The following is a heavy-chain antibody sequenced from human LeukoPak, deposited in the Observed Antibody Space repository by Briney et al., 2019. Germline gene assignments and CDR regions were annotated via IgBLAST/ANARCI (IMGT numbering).Heavy chain of an antibody. J-gene: IGHJ3*02. D-gene: IGHD3-10*01. CDR3: ARQGITMVRGVILGYAFDI. Sequence: PGGSLRLSCAASGFTFSSYWMSWVRQAPGKGLEWVANIKQDGSEKYYVDSVEGRFTISRDNAKNSLYLQMNSLSAEDTAVYYCARQGITMVRGVILGYAFDIWGQGTMVTVSS. V-gene: IGHV3-7*01. CDR2: IKQDGSEK. CDR1: GFTFSSYW.